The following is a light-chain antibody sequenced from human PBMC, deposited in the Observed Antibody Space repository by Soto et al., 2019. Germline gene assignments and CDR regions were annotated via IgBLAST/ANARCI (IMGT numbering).Light chain of an antibody. Sequence: QSAVAQPLSVSGAPGQSVTVSCIGTSCDIGYYNSVCCYQQHPGKAPKLMIYDVSKRPGGVPDRFAGSKSGYTASLTISGLQADEAADYYGCSYGGGYAYVFGIGTKLTVL. CDR2: DVS. V-gene: IGLV2-11*01. CDR1: SCDIGYYNS. CDR3: CSYGGGYAYV. J-gene: IGLJ1*01.